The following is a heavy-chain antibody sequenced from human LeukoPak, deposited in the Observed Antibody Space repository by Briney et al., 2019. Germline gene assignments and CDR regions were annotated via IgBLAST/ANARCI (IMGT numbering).Heavy chain of an antibody. CDR1: GFTFSSYG. V-gene: IGHV3-30*02. CDR2: IRYDGSNK. Sequence: GGSLRLSCAASGFTFSSYGMHWVRQAPGKGLEWVAFIRYDGSNKYYADSVKGRFTISRDNSKNTLYLQMNSLGAEDTAVYYCAKGLRIVVVPAAIKWFDPWGQGTLVTVSS. J-gene: IGHJ5*02. D-gene: IGHD2-2*01. CDR3: AKGLRIVVVPAAIKWFDP.